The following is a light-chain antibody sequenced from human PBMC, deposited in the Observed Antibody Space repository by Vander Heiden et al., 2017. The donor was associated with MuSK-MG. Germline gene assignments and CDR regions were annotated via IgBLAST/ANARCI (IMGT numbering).Light chain of an antibody. CDR2: GAS. Sequence: EIVLTQSPGTLSLSPGERATLSCRASQSISSSYLAWYQQKPGQAPRLLIYGASSRATGIPDSFSGSGSGTDFTLTISRLEPEDFAVYYCQQYGSSPFTFGHGTKLDIK. CDR1: QSISSSY. CDR3: QQYGSSPFT. V-gene: IGKV3-20*01. J-gene: IGKJ3*01.